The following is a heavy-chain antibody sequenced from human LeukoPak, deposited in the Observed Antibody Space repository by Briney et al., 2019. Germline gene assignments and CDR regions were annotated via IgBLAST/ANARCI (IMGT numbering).Heavy chain of an antibody. J-gene: IGHJ4*02. CDR2: IDRGGGLNT. D-gene: IGHD1-1*01. CDR3: AIDVQDDLDY. CDR1: GFTFSSYV. V-gene: IGHV3-23*01. Sequence: GGSLRLSCTASGFTFSSYVMKWVRQAPGKGLEWISTIDRGGGLNTHYADSVKGRFTISRDNSQNTLYLQMTSLRVEDTAVYYCAIDVQDDLDYWGQGTLVTVSS.